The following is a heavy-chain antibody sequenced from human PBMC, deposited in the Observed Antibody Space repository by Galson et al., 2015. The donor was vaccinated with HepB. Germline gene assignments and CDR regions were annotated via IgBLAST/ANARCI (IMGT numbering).Heavy chain of an antibody. J-gene: IGHJ4*02. Sequence: SVKVSCKASGYTFTGYYMHWVRQAPGQGLEWMGWINPNSGGTNYAQKFQGWVTMTRDTSISTAYMELSRLRSDDTAVYYCARDGGYGPTAVYYFDYWGQGTLVTVSS. CDR3: ARDGGYGPTAVYYFDY. D-gene: IGHD5-12*01. CDR1: GYTFTGYY. V-gene: IGHV1-2*04. CDR2: INPNSGGT.